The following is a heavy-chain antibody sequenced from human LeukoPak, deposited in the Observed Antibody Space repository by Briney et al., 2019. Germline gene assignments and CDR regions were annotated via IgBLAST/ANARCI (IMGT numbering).Heavy chain of an antibody. CDR1: GFTFSSYA. J-gene: IGHJ6*02. V-gene: IGHV3-23*01. CDR3: AKGKLGTTVTPGNYYYYGMDV. D-gene: IGHD4-17*01. Sequence: GGSLRLSCAASGFTFSSYAMSWVRQAPGKGLEWVSAISGSGGSTYYADSVKGRFTISRDNSKNTLYLQMNSLRAEDTAVYYCAKGKLGTTVTPGNYYYYGMDVWGQGTTVTVSS. CDR2: ISGSGGST.